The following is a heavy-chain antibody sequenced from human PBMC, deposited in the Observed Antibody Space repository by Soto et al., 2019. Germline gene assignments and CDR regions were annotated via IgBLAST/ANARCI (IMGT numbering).Heavy chain of an antibody. CDR1: GGSISSYY. Sequence: SETLSLTCTVSGGSISSYYWSWIRQPPGKGLEWIGYIYYSGSTNYNPSLKSRATISVDTSKNQFSLKLSSVTAADTAVYYCARPANDYGDSYYFPYAFDIWGQGTMVTVSS. CDR3: ARPANDYGDSYYFPYAFDI. CDR2: IYYSGST. J-gene: IGHJ3*02. V-gene: IGHV4-59*08. D-gene: IGHD4-17*01.